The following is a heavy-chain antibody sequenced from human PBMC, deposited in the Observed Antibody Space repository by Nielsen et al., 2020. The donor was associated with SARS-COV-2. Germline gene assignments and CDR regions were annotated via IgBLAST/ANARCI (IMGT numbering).Heavy chain of an antibody. J-gene: IGHJ2*01. V-gene: IGHV3-21*06. Sequence: GGSLRLSCAASGFRFTSYSMNWVRQAPGKGLEWVASITMSGAYMYYADSVRGRFTVSRDNAENSLYLQMNSLRDEDTAVYYCARDQDGGAATSNWYFDLWGRGTLVIVSS. CDR3: ARDQDGGAATSNWYFDL. D-gene: IGHD6-25*01. CDR1: GFRFTSYS. CDR2: ITMSGAYM.